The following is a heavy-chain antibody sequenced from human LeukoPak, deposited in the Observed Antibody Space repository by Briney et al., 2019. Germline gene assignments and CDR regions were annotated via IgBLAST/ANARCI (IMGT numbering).Heavy chain of an antibody. CDR3: AREDYYFDS. V-gene: IGHV4-34*01. J-gene: IGHJ4*02. Sequence: SETLSLTCSVYGGSITAYYWSWIRQPPGKGLEWIGEINHSRGTKYNPSLESRVTRLLDASKNEFSLNLNSVTAADTAVYYCAREDYYFDSWGQGTLVTVSS. CDR2: INHSRGT. CDR1: GGSITAYY.